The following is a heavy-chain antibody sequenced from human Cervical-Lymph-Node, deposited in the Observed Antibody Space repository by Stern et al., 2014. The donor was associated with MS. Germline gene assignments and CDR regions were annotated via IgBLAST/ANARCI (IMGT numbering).Heavy chain of an antibody. CDR3: ARRGFTWVDY. V-gene: IGHV4-39*01. CDR1: GGSIRSSSYN. D-gene: IGHD3-10*01. Sequence: QLQLQESGPGLVKPSETLSLTCAVSGGSIRSSSYNWGWIRQPPGKGLEWIGSISYSGSTAYNPSLKSRVTISVDTSQNQLSLQVNSVTAADTAVYYCARRGFTWVDYWGQGTLVTVSS. J-gene: IGHJ4*02. CDR2: ISYSGST.